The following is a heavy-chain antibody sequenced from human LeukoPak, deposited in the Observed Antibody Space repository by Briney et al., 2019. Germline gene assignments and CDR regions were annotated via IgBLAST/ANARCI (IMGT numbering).Heavy chain of an antibody. D-gene: IGHD1-26*01. CDR3: ARDVGTNYFDY. J-gene: IGHJ4*02. V-gene: IGHV3-48*01. Sequence: GGSLRLSCAASGFTFSSYSMNWVRQAPGKGLEWVSYISSSSSTIYYADSVKGRFTISRDNSKNTLYLQMNSLRAEDTAVYYCARDVGTNYFDYWGQGTLVTVSS. CDR2: ISSSSSTI. CDR1: GFTFSSYS.